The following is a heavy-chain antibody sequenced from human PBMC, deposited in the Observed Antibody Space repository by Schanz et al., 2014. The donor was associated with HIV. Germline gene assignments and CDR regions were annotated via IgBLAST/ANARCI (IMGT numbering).Heavy chain of an antibody. CDR2: MWYDESHK. J-gene: IGHJ6*02. CDR1: GFTFRNFG. CDR3: ARDGAMAFSLGMDV. D-gene: IGHD2-2*01. V-gene: IGHV3-33*01. Sequence: QEQLVESGGGVVQPGKSLRLSCAASGFTFRNFGMHWVRQAPGKGLEWVAAMWYDESHKGYADSVKGRFTISRDNSKNTLYLQMNSLRVEDTAVYYCARDGAMAFSLGMDVWGQGTTVTVSS.